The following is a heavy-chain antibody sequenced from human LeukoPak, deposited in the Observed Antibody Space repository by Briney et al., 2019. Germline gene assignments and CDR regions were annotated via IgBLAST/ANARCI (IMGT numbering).Heavy chain of an antibody. CDR2: INPDGSAK. V-gene: IGHV3-7*01. D-gene: IGHD2/OR15-2a*01. Sequence: GGSLRLSCSASGFRFINYWMTWLRQFPPKGLEWVANINPDGSAKYYLDSVRGRFTISRDNAQASLFLQMNNLRLDDTAVYYCARDPNREDDFWGQGILVTVSS. CDR1: GFRFINYW. CDR3: ARDPNREDDF. J-gene: IGHJ4*02.